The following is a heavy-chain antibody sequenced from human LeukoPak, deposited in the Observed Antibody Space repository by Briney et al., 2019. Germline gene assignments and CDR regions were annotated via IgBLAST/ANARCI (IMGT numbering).Heavy chain of an antibody. CDR1: GGSISGGAYD. CDR3: ARVIRAEENPTFDI. V-gene: IGHV4-30-4*01. CDR2: IYSRGGT. Sequence: SETLSLTCTVSGGSISGGAYDWSWIREPPGKGLEWIGYIYSRGGTSYNPSLKSRVTISVDTSKNQFSLMLSSVTAADTAVFYCARVIRAEENPTFDIWGQGTMITVSS. J-gene: IGHJ3*02.